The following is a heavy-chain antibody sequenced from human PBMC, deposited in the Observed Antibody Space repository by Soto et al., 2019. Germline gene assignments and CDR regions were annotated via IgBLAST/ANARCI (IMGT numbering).Heavy chain of an antibody. V-gene: IGHV3-30-3*01. J-gene: IGHJ6*02. CDR2: ISYDGSNK. CDR1: GFTFSSYA. Sequence: GGSLRLSCAASGFTFSSYAMHWVRQAPGKGLEWVAVISYDGSNKYYADSVKGRFTISRDNSKNTLYLQMNSLRAEDTAVYYCARDRNLKANWRARVNYGMDVWGQGTTVTVSS. CDR3: ARDRNLKANWRARVNYGMDV. D-gene: IGHD1-1*01.